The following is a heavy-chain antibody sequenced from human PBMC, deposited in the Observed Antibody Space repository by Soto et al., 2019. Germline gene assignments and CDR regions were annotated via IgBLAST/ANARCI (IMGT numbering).Heavy chain of an antibody. CDR2: IYYSGST. CDR1: GGSVSSGSYY. D-gene: IGHD3-10*01. Sequence: KTSETLSLTCTVSGGSVSSGSYYWSWIRQPPGKGLEWIGYIYYSGSTNYNPSLKSRVTISVDTSKNQFSLKLSSVTAADTAVYYCARFIRLLGGMDVWGQGTTVTVSS. CDR3: ARFIRLLGGMDV. V-gene: IGHV4-61*01. J-gene: IGHJ6*02.